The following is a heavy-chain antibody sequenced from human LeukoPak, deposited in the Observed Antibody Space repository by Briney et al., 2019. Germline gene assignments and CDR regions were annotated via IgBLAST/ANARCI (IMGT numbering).Heavy chain of an antibody. V-gene: IGHV3-23*01. CDR2: ITDSGDNT. CDR3: AKAAGGTYYRVFDY. CDR1: GFTFSSFA. D-gene: IGHD1-26*01. J-gene: IGHJ4*02. Sequence: GGSLRLSRAASGFTFSSFAMNWVRQAPGKGLEWVSGITDSGDNTYYADSVKGRFTISRDNSNNMVYLQMNSLRAEDMAKYYCAKAAGGTYYRVFDYWGQGILVTVSS.